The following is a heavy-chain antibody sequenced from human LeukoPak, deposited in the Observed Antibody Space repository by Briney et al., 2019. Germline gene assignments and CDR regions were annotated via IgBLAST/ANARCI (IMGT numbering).Heavy chain of an antibody. J-gene: IGHJ4*02. D-gene: IGHD3-3*01. Sequence: ASVKVSCKASGYTFTSYGISWVRQAPGQELERMGWISAYNGNTNYAQKLQGRVTMTTDTSTSTAYMELRSLRSDDTAVYYCARIELYYDFWSGQDYWGQGTLVTVSS. CDR1: GYTFTSYG. CDR3: ARIELYYDFWSGQDY. V-gene: IGHV1-18*01. CDR2: ISAYNGNT.